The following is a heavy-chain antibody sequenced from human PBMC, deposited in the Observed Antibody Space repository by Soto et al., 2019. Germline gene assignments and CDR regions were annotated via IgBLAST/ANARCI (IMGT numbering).Heavy chain of an antibody. J-gene: IGHJ2*01. V-gene: IGHV3-30-3*01. CDR3: ARPLWRDDYNWGYFDL. D-gene: IGHD4-4*01. CDR2: ISYDGSNK. CDR1: GFTFSSYA. Sequence: QVQLVESGGGVVQPGRSLRLSCAASGFTFSSYAMHWVRQVPGKGLEWVAVISYDGSNKYYADSVKGRFTISRDNCKNXLYLQMNSLRAEDTDVYYCARPLWRDDYNWGYFDLWGRGTLVTVSS.